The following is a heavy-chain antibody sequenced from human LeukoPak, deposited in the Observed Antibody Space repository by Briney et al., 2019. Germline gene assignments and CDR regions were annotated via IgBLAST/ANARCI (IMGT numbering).Heavy chain of an antibody. D-gene: IGHD2-15*01. J-gene: IGHJ6*02. CDR2: ITGTNDAT. V-gene: IGHV3-23*01. CDR3: ARDKPYCSGGSCYSYYGMDV. CDR1: GFTFNNYA. Sequence: GGSLRVSCAASGFTFNNYAMTWVRQPPGKGLEWVSTITGTNDATYYAGSVKGRFTISRDSSKNSLYLQMNSLRAEDTAVYYCARDKPYCSGGSCYSYYGMDVWGQGTTVTVSS.